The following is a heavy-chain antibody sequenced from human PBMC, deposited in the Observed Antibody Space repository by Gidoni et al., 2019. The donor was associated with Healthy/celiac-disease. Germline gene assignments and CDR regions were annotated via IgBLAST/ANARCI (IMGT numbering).Heavy chain of an antibody. CDR2: IYPADSDT. D-gene: IGHD1-20*01. Sequence: EVQLVQSGAEVKKSGESLKISCEGSGYTFTSYWIGWVRQMPGKGLEWMGVIYPADSDTRYSPSFQGQVTISADKSISTAYLQWSSLKASDTAMYYCARLTYNWNSGLDCWGQGTLVTVSS. CDR3: ARLTYNWNSGLDC. CDR1: GYTFTSYW. J-gene: IGHJ4*02. V-gene: IGHV5-51*01.